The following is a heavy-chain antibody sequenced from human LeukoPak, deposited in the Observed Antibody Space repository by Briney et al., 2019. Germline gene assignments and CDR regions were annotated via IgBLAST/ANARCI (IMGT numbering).Heavy chain of an antibody. CDR1: GFTFSSYW. CDR2: INSDGSST. D-gene: IGHD6-13*01. J-gene: IGHJ4*02. CDR3: ARSPGRGSWYYFDY. V-gene: IGHV3-74*01. Sequence: GGSLRLSCAASGFTFSSYWMHWVRQAPGKGLVWVSRINSDGSSTSYADSVKGRFTISRDNATNTLYLQMNSLRAEDTAVYYCARSPGRGSWYYFDYWGQGTLVTVSS.